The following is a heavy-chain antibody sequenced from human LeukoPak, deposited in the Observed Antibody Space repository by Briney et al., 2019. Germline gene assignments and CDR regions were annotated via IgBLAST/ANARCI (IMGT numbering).Heavy chain of an antibody. CDR3: ARDWGSSGWYNWFGP. CDR2: ISHAGDEQ. CDR1: GFTLSTYG. J-gene: IGHJ5*02. V-gene: IGHV3-30*03. Sequence: GGSLRLSCVASGFTLSTYGMHWVRQAPGKGLEWVTMISHAGDEQYYLDSVKGRLTISRDSSKNTVYLQMNSLRAEDTAVYYCARDWGSSGWYNWFGPWGQGTLVTVSS. D-gene: IGHD6-19*01.